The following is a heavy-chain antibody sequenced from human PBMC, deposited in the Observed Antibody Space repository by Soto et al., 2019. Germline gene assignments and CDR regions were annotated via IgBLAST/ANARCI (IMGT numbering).Heavy chain of an antibody. D-gene: IGHD2-15*01. CDR3: ARDLTVVAAHSHPYYFDY. J-gene: IGHJ4*02. CDR1: GYKFTTYF. Sequence: ASVKVSCKASGYKFTTYFIHWVRQAPGQGLEWMGMIHPSGDTGYAQKFRGRVTMTIDTSTSTVYMELSSLRSEDTAVYYCARDLTVVAAHSHPYYFDYWGQGTLVTVSS. CDR2: IHPSGDT. V-gene: IGHV1-46*01.